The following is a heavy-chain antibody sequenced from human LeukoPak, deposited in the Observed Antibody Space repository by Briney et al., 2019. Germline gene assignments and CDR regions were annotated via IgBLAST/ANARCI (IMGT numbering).Heavy chain of an antibody. CDR2: IYSGGST. D-gene: IGHD1-26*01. CDR3: ASSGNYYPYLLDY. Sequence: PGGSLRHSCAASEFIVSSNYMSWVRQAPGKGLEWVSVIYSGGSTYYADSVKGRFTISRDNSKNTLYLQMNSLRAEDTAVYYCASSGNYYPYLLDYWGQGTLVTVSS. CDR1: EFIVSSNY. V-gene: IGHV3-53*01. J-gene: IGHJ4*02.